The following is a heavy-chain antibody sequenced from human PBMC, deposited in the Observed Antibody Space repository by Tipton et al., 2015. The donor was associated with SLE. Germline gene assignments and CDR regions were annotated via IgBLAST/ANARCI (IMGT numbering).Heavy chain of an antibody. CDR2: INSDGRSS. J-gene: IGHJ4*02. CDR1: GFTFTSSW. V-gene: IGHV3-74*01. Sequence: SLRLSCVASGFTFTSSWMHWVRQAPGKGLVWVSGINSDGRSSNYADSVKGRFTISRNNAKNTLYLQMNSLRAEDTAVYYCATSRTFDHWGQGTLLTVSS. CDR3: ATSRTFDH.